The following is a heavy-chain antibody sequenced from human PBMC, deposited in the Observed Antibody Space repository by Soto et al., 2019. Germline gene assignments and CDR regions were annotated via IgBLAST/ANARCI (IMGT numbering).Heavy chain of an antibody. CDR3: TRDLFSYDYSGILWFDP. D-gene: IGHD3-16*01. Sequence: EVQLVESGGGLVQPGGSLKLSCAASGFAFSGSAMYWVRQASGKGPEWVGRIRSKGHNYATEYAASVKGRFTISRDDSKITAYLQMNSLQSEDTAVYYCTRDLFSYDYSGILWFDPWGQGTLVNVSS. J-gene: IGHJ5*02. CDR2: IRSKGHNYAT. V-gene: IGHV3-73*02. CDR1: GFAFSGSA.